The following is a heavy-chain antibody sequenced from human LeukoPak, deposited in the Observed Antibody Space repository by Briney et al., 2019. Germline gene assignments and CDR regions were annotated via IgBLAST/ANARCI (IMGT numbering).Heavy chain of an antibody. J-gene: IGHJ6*02. D-gene: IGHD3-10*01. CDR1: GFTFSSYA. CDR3: ATTPGAYYYYHMDV. V-gene: IGHV3-23*01. Sequence: GGSLRLSCAASGFTFSSYAMSWVRQAPGKGLEWVSAVSGSGGSTYYADSVKGRFTISRDNSKNTLYLQMNSLRAEDTAVYYCATTPGAYYYYHMDVWGQGTTVTVSS. CDR2: VSGSGGST.